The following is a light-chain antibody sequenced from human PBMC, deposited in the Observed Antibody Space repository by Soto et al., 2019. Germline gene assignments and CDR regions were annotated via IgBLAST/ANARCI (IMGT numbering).Light chain of an antibody. CDR3: QQYYGYPLT. CDR2: DVS. Sequence: DIQMTQSPSTLSASVGDRVTITCRASQTLRTWLAWYQQKPGKAPKLLIYDVSILQSGVPSRFSGSGSGTEFTLTISSLQPDDFATYYCQQYYGYPLTFGGGTKVEFK. CDR1: QTLRTW. V-gene: IGKV1-5*01. J-gene: IGKJ4*01.